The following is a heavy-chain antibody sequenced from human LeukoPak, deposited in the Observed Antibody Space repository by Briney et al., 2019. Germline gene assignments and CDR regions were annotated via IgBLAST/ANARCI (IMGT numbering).Heavy chain of an antibody. CDR3: ARYSGSYYYFDY. Sequence: ASVKVSCKASGYTFTSYDINWVRQAPGQGLEWMGWMNPNSGNTGYAQKFQGRVTITRNTSISTAYMELSSLRSEDTAVYYCARYSGSYYYFDYWGQGTLVTVSS. CDR1: GYTFTSYD. D-gene: IGHD1-26*01. J-gene: IGHJ4*02. V-gene: IGHV1-8*03. CDR2: MNPNSGNT.